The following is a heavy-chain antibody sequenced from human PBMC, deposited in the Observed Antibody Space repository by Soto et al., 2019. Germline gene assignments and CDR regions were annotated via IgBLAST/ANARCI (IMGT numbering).Heavy chain of an antibody. CDR3: ARDQAAGGTISRYFQD. CDR1: GFTFSSYA. V-gene: IGHV3-23*01. CDR2: ISGGGSTT. D-gene: IGHD6-13*01. J-gene: IGHJ1*01. Sequence: PGGSLRLSCEASGFTFSSYAMSWVRQAPWKGLEWVSGISGGGSTTYYADSVKGRFTISRDNSKNTLYLQVNSLRAEDTAVYYCARDQAAGGTISRYFQDWGQGTLVTVSS.